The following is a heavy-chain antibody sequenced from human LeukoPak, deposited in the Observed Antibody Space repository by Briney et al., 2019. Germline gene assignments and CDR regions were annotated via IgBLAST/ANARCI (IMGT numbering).Heavy chain of an antibody. J-gene: IGHJ4*02. V-gene: IGHV4-38-2*02. Sequence: SETLSLTCTVSGYSISSGYYWGWIRQPPGKGLEWIGSIYHSESTYYNPSLKNRVTISVDTSQNQFSLKVKSVTAADTAVYYCARGDYYDSSGYKGPFDYWGQGTLVTVSS. CDR1: GYSISSGYY. CDR2: IYHSEST. CDR3: ARGDYYDSSGYKGPFDY. D-gene: IGHD3-22*01.